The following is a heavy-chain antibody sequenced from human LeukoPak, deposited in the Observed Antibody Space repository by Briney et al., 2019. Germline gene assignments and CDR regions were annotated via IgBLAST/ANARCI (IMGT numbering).Heavy chain of an antibody. J-gene: IGHJ4*02. D-gene: IGHD1-26*01. CDR3: AAGSSIVGATRGDY. V-gene: IGHV1-18*01. CDR1: GYTFTSYG. CDR2: ISTYNGNT. Sequence: ASVKVSCKASGYTFTSYGINWVRQAPGQGLEWMGWISTYNGNTNYAPKLQGRVTMTTDTSTSTAYMELSSLRSEDTAVYYCAAGSSIVGATRGDYWGQGTLVTVSS.